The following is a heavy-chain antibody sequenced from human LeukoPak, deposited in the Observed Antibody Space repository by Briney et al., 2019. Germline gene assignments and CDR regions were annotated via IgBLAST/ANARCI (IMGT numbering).Heavy chain of an antibody. CDR1: GFSFSTYA. Sequence: GGSLRLSCAASGFSFSTYAMSWVRQAPGKGLEWVSSIRGSDGSTYYADSVKGWFAVSRDNSKNTLYLQMSSLRAEDTAVYYCAKDVYGDYGGLDYWGQGTLVTVSS. CDR3: AKDVYGDYGGLDY. J-gene: IGHJ4*02. CDR2: IRGSDGST. V-gene: IGHV3-23*01. D-gene: IGHD4-17*01.